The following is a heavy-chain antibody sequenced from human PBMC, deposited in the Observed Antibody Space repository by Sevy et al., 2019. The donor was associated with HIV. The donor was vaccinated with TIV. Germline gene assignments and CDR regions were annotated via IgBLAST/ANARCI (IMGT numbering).Heavy chain of an antibody. CDR2: ISSSSSSYI. D-gene: IGHD6-13*01. CDR1: GFTFSSYS. Sequence: GESLKISCAASGFTFSSYSMNWVRQAPGKGLEWVSSISSSSSSYIYYADSVKGRFTISRDNAKNSLYLQMNSLRAEDTAVYYCARGTIAAAGNAGGGYYYYYGMDVWGQGTTVTVSS. V-gene: IGHV3-21*01. J-gene: IGHJ6*02. CDR3: ARGTIAAAGNAGGGYYYYYGMDV.